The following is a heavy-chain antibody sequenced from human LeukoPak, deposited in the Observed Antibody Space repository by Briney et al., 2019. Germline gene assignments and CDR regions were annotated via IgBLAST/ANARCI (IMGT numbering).Heavy chain of an antibody. J-gene: IGHJ4*02. D-gene: IGHD1-1*01. Sequence: GGSLRLSCAASGFTFSSYSMNWVRQAPGKGLEWVSSISSSSSYIYYADSVKGRFTISRDNAKNSLYLQMNSLRAEDTAVYYCARGWKYEAFFDYWGQGTLVTVSS. CDR3: ARGWKYEAFFDY. CDR2: ISSSSSYI. CDR1: GFTFSSYS. V-gene: IGHV3-21*01.